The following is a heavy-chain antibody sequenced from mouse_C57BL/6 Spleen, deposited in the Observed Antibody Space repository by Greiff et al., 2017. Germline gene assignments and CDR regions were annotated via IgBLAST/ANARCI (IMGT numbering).Heavy chain of an antibody. J-gene: IGHJ1*03. CDR3: ARSGYYGSSSYWYFDV. D-gene: IGHD1-1*01. CDR1: GYAFTNYL. V-gene: IGHV1-54*01. Sequence: QVQLQQSGAELVRPGTSVKVSCKASGYAFTNYLIEWVKQRPGQGLEWIGVINPGSGGTTYNEKFKGKATLTADKSSSTAYMQLSSLTSEDSAVYFCARSGYYGSSSYWYFDVWGTGTTVTASS. CDR2: INPGSGGT.